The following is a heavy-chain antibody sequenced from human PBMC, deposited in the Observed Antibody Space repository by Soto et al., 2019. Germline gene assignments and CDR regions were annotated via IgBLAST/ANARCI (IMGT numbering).Heavy chain of an antibody. Sequence: EVPLLESGGGLVHPGGSLRLSCAASGFTFSIYAMSWVRQAPGKGLEWVSTIGGDGGGTSYAHFVGGRFTISRDNPKNTLDLQMNSLRAEDTAAYYCAKDAPGSGWLSDYWGLGTLVTVSS. CDR2: IGGDGGGT. CDR3: AKDAPGSGWLSDY. CDR1: GFTFSIYA. D-gene: IGHD3-22*01. V-gene: IGHV3-23*01. J-gene: IGHJ4*02.